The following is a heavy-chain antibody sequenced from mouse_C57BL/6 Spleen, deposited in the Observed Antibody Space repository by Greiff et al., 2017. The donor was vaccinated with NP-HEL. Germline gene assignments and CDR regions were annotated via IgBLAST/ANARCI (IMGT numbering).Heavy chain of an antibody. Sequence: QVQLQQSGAELVKPGASVKLSCKASGYTFTSYWMQWVKQRPGQGLEWIGEIDPSASYTNYNQKFKGKATLTVDTSSSTAYMQLSSLTSEDSAVYYCARTQYYAMDYWGQGTSVTVSS. V-gene: IGHV1-50*01. J-gene: IGHJ4*01. CDR1: GYTFTSYW. CDR3: ARTQYYAMDY. CDR2: IDPSASYT.